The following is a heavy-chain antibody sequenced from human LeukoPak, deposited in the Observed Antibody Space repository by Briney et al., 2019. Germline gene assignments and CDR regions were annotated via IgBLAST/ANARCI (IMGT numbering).Heavy chain of an antibody. Sequence: SETLSLTCTVSGYFISRGYYWGWIRQPPGKGLEWIGEINHSGSTNYNPSLKSRVTISVDTSKNQFSLKLSSVTAADTAVYYCAREPQWLDDFDPWGQGTLVTVSS. CDR3: AREPQWLDDFDP. CDR2: INHSGST. J-gene: IGHJ5*02. D-gene: IGHD6-19*01. V-gene: IGHV4-38-2*02. CDR1: GYFISRGYY.